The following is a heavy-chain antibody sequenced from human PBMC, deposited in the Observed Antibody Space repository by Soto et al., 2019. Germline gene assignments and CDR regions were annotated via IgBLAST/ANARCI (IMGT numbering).Heavy chain of an antibody. Sequence: PGWSLRLSCAASGFTFSSYAMSWVRQAPGKGLEWVSAIGTAGDTYYPGSVKGRFTISRENAKNSLYLQMNSLRAGDTAVYYCAKDRTVAARNFDYWGQGTQVTVSS. CDR3: AKDRTVAARNFDY. D-gene: IGHD6-6*01. CDR1: GFTFSSYA. V-gene: IGHV3-13*01. J-gene: IGHJ4*02. CDR2: IGTAGDT.